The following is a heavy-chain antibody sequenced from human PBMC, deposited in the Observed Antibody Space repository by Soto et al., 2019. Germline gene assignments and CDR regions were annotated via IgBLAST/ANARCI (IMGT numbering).Heavy chain of an antibody. D-gene: IGHD2-21*02. J-gene: IGHJ1*01. Sequence: GGSLRLSCAASGFTFSRYTMNWVRQAPGKGLEWVSSISSSSSYIYYADSMKGRITISRDNAKNSLYLQMSSLRAEDTAAYYCASEDGYYWQLWGQGTLVTVSS. V-gene: IGHV3-21*01. CDR1: GFTFSRYT. CDR2: ISSSSSYI. CDR3: ASEDGYYWQL.